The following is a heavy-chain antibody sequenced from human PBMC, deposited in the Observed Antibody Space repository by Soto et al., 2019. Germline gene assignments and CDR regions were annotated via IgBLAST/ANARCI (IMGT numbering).Heavy chain of an antibody. CDR2: ISYDGSNK. Sequence: QVQLVESGGGVVQPGRSLRLSCAASGFTFSSYAMHWVRQAPGKGLEWVAVISYDGSNKYYADSVKGRFTISRDNSKNTLDLQMNSLRAEDTAVYYCASLAEVGPFDPWGQGTLVTVSS. CDR3: ASLAEVGPFDP. CDR1: GFTFSSYA. J-gene: IGHJ5*02. V-gene: IGHV3-30-3*01. D-gene: IGHD1-26*01.